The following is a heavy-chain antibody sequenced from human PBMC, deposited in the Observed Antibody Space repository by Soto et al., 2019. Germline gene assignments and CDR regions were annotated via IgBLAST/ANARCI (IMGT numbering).Heavy chain of an antibody. CDR3: ARFIAGGYYYYGMDV. V-gene: IGHV3-30-3*01. CDR2: ISYDGSNK. CDR1: GFTFSSYA. D-gene: IGHD3-10*01. Sequence: PGGSLRLSCAASGFTFSSYAMHWVRQAPGKGLEWVAVISYDGSNKYYADSVKGRFTISRDNSKNTLYLQMNSLRAEDTAVYYCARFIAGGYYYYGMDVWGQGTTVTVSS. J-gene: IGHJ6*02.